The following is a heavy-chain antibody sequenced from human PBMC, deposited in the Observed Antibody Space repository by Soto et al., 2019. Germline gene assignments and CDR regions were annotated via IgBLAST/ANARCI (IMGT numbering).Heavy chain of an antibody. CDR3: ERLQPATEIDY. D-gene: IGHD1-1*01. CDR1: GGSFSGYY. Sequence: PSETLSLTCAVYGGSFSGYYWSWIRQPPGKGLEWIGEINHSGSTNYNPSLKSRVTISVDTSKNQFSLKLSSVTAADTAVYYCERLQPATEIDYWGQGTLVTVSS. V-gene: IGHV4-34*01. CDR2: INHSGST. J-gene: IGHJ4*02.